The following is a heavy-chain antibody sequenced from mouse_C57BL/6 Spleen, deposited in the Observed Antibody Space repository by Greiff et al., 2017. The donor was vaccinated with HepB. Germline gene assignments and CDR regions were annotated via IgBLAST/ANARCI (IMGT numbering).Heavy chain of an antibody. CDR2: IDPETGGT. CDR1: GYTFTDYE. J-gene: IGHJ1*03. V-gene: IGHV1-15*01. Sequence: QVQLQQSGAELVRPGASVTLSCKASGYTFTDYEVHWVKQTPVHGLEWIGAIDPETGGTAYNQKFKGKAILTADKSSSTAYMELRSLTSEDSAVYYCTRNPYYSNGYFDVWGTGTTVTVSS. CDR3: TRNPYYSNGYFDV. D-gene: IGHD2-5*01.